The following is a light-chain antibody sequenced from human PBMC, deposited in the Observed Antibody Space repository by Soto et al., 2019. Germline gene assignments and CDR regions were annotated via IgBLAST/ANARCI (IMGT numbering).Light chain of an antibody. CDR3: QQAASFPIS. V-gene: IGKV1-12*01. Sequence: IQMTLSTSSVSASLGDRVTITFRASQGVSTWLAWYQQIPGKAPNILIYTASSLPSGVPSRFSGSGSGTDCTLPINGLQPEDFITYYGQQAASFPISFGQGTRLE. J-gene: IGKJ5*01. CDR2: TAS. CDR1: QGVSTW.